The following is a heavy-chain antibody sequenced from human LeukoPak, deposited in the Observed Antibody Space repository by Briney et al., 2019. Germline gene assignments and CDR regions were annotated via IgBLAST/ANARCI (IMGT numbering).Heavy chain of an antibody. CDR1: GFTFDDYA. D-gene: IGHD3-22*01. Sequence: GGSLRLSCAASGFTFDDYAMHWVRHAPGKGLEWVSLISWDGGSTYYADSVKGRFTISRDNSKNSLYLQMNSLRAEDTALYYCAKDIAPWYDSSGYDLFDYWGQGTLVTVSS. CDR2: ISWDGGST. J-gene: IGHJ4*02. V-gene: IGHV3-43D*03. CDR3: AKDIAPWYDSSGYDLFDY.